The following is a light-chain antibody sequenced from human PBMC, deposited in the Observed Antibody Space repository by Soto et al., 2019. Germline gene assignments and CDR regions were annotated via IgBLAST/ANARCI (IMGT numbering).Light chain of an antibody. Sequence: EIVLTQSPATLSLSPGERATLSCRASQSVSSYLAWYQQKPGQAPRLLIYDASNRATGIPARFSGSGSGTDFTLTISSLEPEDFAVYYCQQRINWPPTFGGRTKVEIK. CDR1: QSVSSY. CDR2: DAS. V-gene: IGKV3-11*01. J-gene: IGKJ4*01. CDR3: QQRINWPPT.